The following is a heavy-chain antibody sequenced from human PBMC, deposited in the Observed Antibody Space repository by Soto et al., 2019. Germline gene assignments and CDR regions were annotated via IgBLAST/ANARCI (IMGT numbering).Heavy chain of an antibody. CDR3: TTRRGYSYGYGYYYYYGMDV. D-gene: IGHD5-18*01. CDR1: GFTFSNAW. J-gene: IGHJ6*02. V-gene: IGHV3-15*01. CDR2: IKSKTDGGTT. Sequence: GGSLRLSCAASGFTFSNAWMSWVRQAPGEGLEWVGRIKSKTDGGTTDYAAPVKGRFTISRDDSKNTLYLQMNSLKTEDTAVYYCTTRRGYSYGYGYYYYYGMDVWGQGTTVTVSS.